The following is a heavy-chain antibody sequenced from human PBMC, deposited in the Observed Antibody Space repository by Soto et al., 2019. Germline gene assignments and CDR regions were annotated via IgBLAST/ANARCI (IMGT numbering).Heavy chain of an antibody. CDR3: ARMLYDFWSGYYTGGAAYYMDV. J-gene: IGHJ6*03. V-gene: IGHV3-13*01. CDR2: IGTAGDT. D-gene: IGHD3-3*01. CDR1: GFTFSSYD. Sequence: GGSLRLSCAASGFTFSSYDMHWVRQATGKGLEWVSAIGTAGDTYYPGSVKGRFTISRDNAKNSLYLQMNSLRAEDTAVYYCARMLYDFWSGYYTGGAAYYMDVWGKGTTVTVSS.